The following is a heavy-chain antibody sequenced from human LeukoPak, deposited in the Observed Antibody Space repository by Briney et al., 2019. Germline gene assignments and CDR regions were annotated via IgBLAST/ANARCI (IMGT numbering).Heavy chain of an antibody. J-gene: IGHJ6*02. CDR3: ARDHNIVVVVAATLGGMDV. V-gene: IGHV4-39*07. CDR2: IYYSGST. CDR1: GGSISSSSYY. D-gene: IGHD2-15*01. Sequence: SETLSLTCTVSGGSISSSSYYWGWIRQPPGKGLEWIGSIYYSGSTYYNPSLKSRVTTSVDTSKNQFSLKLSSVTAADTAVYYCARDHNIVVVVAATLGGMDVWGQGTTVTVSS.